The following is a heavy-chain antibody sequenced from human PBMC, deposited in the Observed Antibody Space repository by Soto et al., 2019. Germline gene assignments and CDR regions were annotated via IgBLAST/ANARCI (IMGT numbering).Heavy chain of an antibody. Sequence: GASVKVSCKVSGYTLTELSMHWVRQAPGKGLEWMRGFDPEDGETIYAQKFQGRVTMTEDTSTDTAYMELSSLRSEDTAVYYCATGSVRGVIPPREIYYYYYYGMDVWGQGTTVTVSS. D-gene: IGHD3-10*01. CDR2: FDPEDGET. V-gene: IGHV1-24*01. CDR1: GYTLTELS. CDR3: ATGSVRGVIPPREIYYYYYYGMDV. J-gene: IGHJ6*02.